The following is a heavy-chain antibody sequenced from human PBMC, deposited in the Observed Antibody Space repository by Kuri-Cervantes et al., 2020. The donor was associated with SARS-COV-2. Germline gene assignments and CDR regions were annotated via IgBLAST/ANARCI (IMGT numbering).Heavy chain of an antibody. J-gene: IGHJ4*02. Sequence: SETLSLTCTVSDGSISSSSYYWGWIRQPPGKGLEWIGSVYYSGSPYYNPSLKSRVTISVDTSKNQFSLKLSSVTAADTAVYYCARHVRPEITIFGVVITADYFDYWGQGTLVTVSS. CDR3: ARHVRPEITIFGVVITADYFDY. D-gene: IGHD3-3*01. CDR2: VYYSGSP. CDR1: DGSISSSSYY. V-gene: IGHV4-39*01.